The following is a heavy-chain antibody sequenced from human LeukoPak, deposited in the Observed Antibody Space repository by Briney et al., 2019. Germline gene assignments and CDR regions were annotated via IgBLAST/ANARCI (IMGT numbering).Heavy chain of an antibody. J-gene: IGHJ4*02. Sequence: NPSETLSLTCSVSGGSISNYYWSWIRQPPGKGLEWIGYIYYSGSTKYNSSLKSRVTISVQTSNNQFSLKLSSVTAADTAVYYCARSSSILTIPTLDSWGRGTLVTVSS. CDR3: ARSSSILTIPTLDS. CDR2: IYYSGST. V-gene: IGHV4-59*01. D-gene: IGHD3-3*01. CDR1: GGSISNYY.